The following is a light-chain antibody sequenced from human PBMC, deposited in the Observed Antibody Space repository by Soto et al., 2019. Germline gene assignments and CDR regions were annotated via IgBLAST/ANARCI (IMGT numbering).Light chain of an antibody. CDR2: GAS. Sequence: EIVLPQSPGTLSLSPGERATLSCRASQSVSNNYLAWYQQKPGQAPRLLIYGASNRATDIPDRFSGRGSGTDFTLTISRLEPEDFAVYYCQQYGSSPPSSTFGQGTRLEIK. V-gene: IGKV3-20*01. CDR1: QSVSNNY. CDR3: QQYGSSPPSST. J-gene: IGKJ5*01.